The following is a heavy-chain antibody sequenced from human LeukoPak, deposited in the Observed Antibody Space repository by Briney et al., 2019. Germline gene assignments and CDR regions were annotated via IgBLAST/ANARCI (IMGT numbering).Heavy chain of an antibody. J-gene: IGHJ4*02. Sequence: GGSLRLSCAASGFTFSSYAMSWVRQAPGKGLEWVSAISGSGGSTYYADSVKGRFTISRDNSKNTLYLQMNSLRAEDTAVYYCATKAGYYYGSGSPFDYWGQGTLVTVSS. CDR3: ATKAGYYYGSGSPFDY. CDR2: ISGSGGST. V-gene: IGHV3-23*01. D-gene: IGHD3-10*01. CDR1: GFTFSSYA.